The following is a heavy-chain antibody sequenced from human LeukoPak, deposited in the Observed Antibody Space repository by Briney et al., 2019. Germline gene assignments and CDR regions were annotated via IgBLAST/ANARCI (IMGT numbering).Heavy chain of an antibody. D-gene: IGHD3-3*01. CDR1: GFTFSSYA. Sequence: GGSLRLPCAASGFTFSSYAMHWVRQAPGKGLEWVAVISYDGSNKYYADSVKGRFTISRDNSKNTLYLQMNSLRAEDTAVYYCARDGAYYDFWSGYYRGYYYYMDVWGKGTTVTVSS. V-gene: IGHV3-30*01. CDR2: ISYDGSNK. CDR3: ARDGAYYDFWSGYYRGYYYYMDV. J-gene: IGHJ6*03.